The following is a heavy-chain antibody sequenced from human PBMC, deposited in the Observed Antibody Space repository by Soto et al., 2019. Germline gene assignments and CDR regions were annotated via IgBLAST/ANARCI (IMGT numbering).Heavy chain of an antibody. D-gene: IGHD6-19*01. CDR1: GFTFSSYA. Sequence: GGSLRLSCAASGFTFSSYAMSWVRQAPGKGLEWVSAISGSGGSTYYADSVKGRFTISRDNSKNTLYLQMNSLRAEDTAVYYCAKDQYSSGWRVGYFDYWGQGTLVTVSS. J-gene: IGHJ4*02. CDR2: ISGSGGST. CDR3: AKDQYSSGWRVGYFDY. V-gene: IGHV3-23*01.